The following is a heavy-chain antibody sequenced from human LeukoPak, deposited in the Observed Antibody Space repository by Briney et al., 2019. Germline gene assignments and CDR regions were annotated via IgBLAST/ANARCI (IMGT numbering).Heavy chain of an antibody. CDR1: GGSISSGGYS. CDR2: IYYSGST. V-gene: IGHV4-30-4*07. CDR3: ARGDYSFERYCYYYMGV. Sequence: PSETLSLTCAVSGGSISSGGYSWSWIRQPPGKGLEWIGYIYYSGSTYYNPSLKSRVTISVDTSKNQFSLKLSSVTAADTAVYYCARGDYSFERYCYYYMGVWGKGTTVTVSS. J-gene: IGHJ6*03. D-gene: IGHD4-17*01.